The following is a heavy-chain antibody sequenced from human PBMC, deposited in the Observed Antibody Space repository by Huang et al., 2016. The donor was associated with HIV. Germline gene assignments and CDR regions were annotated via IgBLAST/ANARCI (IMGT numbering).Heavy chain of an antibody. CDR3: AKESRWFSDFDQ. J-gene: IGHJ5*02. V-gene: IGHV3-30*18. CDR2: ISYDGRSD. CDR1: GFIFSNFG. Sequence: QVQLVESVGGVVQPGTSLRLSCAASGFIFSNFGMHWVRQAPGKGVGWVAVISYDGRSDRYSDSVKGRFTISRDNDKNTLSLEMNRLRHDDTAVYDCAKESRWFSDFDQWGQGTLVTVSS. D-gene: IGHD2-15*01.